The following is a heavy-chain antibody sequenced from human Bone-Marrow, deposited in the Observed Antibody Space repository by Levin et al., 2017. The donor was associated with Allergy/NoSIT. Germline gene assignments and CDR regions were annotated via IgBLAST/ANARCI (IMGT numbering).Heavy chain of an antibody. CDR1: GFSFYDYA. CDR3: AKVRDTLRQDGGLDV. D-gene: IGHD3-3*01. Sequence: PGGSLRLSCATSGFSFYDYAMHWVRQAPGKGLEWVSGITWSGEILGYADSVKGRFTISRDGAKKSLILQMNSLRAEDAALYYCAKVRDTLRQDGGLDVWGQGTMVTVSS. CDR2: ITWSGEIL. V-gene: IGHV3-9*01. J-gene: IGHJ6*02.